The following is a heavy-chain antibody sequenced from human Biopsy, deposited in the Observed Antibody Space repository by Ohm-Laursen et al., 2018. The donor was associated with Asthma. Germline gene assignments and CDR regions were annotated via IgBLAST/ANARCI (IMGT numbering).Heavy chain of an antibody. CDR1: GGSISSDY. J-gene: IGHJ5*02. Sequence: GTLSLTCTVSGGSISSDYWSWLRQSPGKGLEWIGYIHNSGNTNYNPSLKSRVTISLDTSKNHFSLRLSFVTAADTAVYFCARGQGRGIQLWSLDPWGQGILATVSS. V-gene: IGHV4-59*01. CDR3: ARGQGRGIQLWSLDP. CDR2: IHNSGNT. D-gene: IGHD5-18*01.